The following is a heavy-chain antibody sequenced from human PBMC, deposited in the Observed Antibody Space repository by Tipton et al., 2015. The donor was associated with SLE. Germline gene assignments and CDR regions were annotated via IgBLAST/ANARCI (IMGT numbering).Heavy chain of an antibody. Sequence: TLSLTCTVSGYSISSGYYWGWIRQSTGQGLEWIASINHSGTSYYNPSLKTRVTISVDTSKNKFSLKLSSVSAADTAVYYCVRGPKDVWGQGTTVTVSS. V-gene: IGHV4-38-2*02. J-gene: IGHJ6*02. CDR1: GYSISSGYY. CDR2: INHSGTS. CDR3: VRGPKDV.